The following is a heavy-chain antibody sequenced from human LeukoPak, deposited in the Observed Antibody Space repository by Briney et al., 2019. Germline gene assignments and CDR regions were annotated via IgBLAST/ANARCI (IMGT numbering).Heavy chain of an antibody. V-gene: IGHV3-30*02. CDR2: IRYDGSNK. Sequence: GGSLRLSCAASGFTFSSYGMHWVRQAPGKGLEWVAFIRYDGSNKYYADSVKGRFTISRDNSKNTLYLQMNSLRAEDTAVYYCAKDLKLPPQLRFLEWSTPDYWGQGTLVTVSS. J-gene: IGHJ4*02. CDR1: GFTFSSYG. D-gene: IGHD3-3*01. CDR3: AKDLKLPPQLRFLEWSTPDY.